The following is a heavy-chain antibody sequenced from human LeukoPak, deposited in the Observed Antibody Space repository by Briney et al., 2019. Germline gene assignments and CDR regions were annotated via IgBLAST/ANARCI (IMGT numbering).Heavy chain of an antibody. V-gene: IGHV3-30*18. Sequence: GGSLRLSCAASGFTFSSYGMHWVRQAPGKGLEWVAVISYDGSNKYYADSVKGRFTISRDNSKNTLYLQMNSLRAEDTAVYYCAKEKEPFDRLLYFDYWGQGTLVTVSS. CDR1: GFTFSSYG. CDR3: AKEKEPFDRLLYFDY. CDR2: ISYDGSNK. D-gene: IGHD3-9*01. J-gene: IGHJ4*02.